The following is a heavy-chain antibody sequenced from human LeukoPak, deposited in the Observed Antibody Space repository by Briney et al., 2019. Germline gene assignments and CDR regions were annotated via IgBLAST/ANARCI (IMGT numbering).Heavy chain of an antibody. CDR2: ISSSSSTI. Sequence: GGSLRLSCAASGFTFSSYSMNWVRQAPGKGLEWVSYISSSSSTIYYADSVKGRFTISRDNAKNSLYLQMNSLRAEDTAVYYCARSCSTGSTSCSVYWGQGTLVTVSS. V-gene: IGHV3-48*01. CDR1: GFTFSSYS. D-gene: IGHD2-2*01. CDR3: ARSCSTGSTSCSVY. J-gene: IGHJ4*02.